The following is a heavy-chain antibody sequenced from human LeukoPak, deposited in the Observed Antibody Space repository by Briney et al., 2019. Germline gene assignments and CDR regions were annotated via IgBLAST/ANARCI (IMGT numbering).Heavy chain of an antibody. V-gene: IGHV3-30*02. CDR3: AKTKDSSGYYYADADAFDI. CDR1: GFTFSSYG. D-gene: IGHD3-22*01. J-gene: IGHJ3*02. Sequence: GGSLRLSCAASGFTFSSYGMHWVRQAPGKGLEWVAFIRYDGSNKYYADSVKGRFTISRDNSKNTLYLQMNSLRAEDTAVYYCAKTKDSSGYYYADADAFDIWGQGTMVTVSS. CDR2: IRYDGSNK.